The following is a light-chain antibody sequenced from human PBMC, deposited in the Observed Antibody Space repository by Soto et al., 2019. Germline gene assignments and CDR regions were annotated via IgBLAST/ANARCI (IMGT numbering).Light chain of an antibody. CDR1: QSVSSF. V-gene: IGKV3-11*01. CDR2: DAS. CDR3: QQRSNFMYT. J-gene: IGKJ2*01. Sequence: EIVLTQSPATLSLSPGERVTLSCRASQSVSSFLAWYQQQPGQAPRLLIYDASNRATGTPARFSGSGSGTDFTLTSSSLEPEDFAVYYCQQRSNFMYTFGQGTKLELK.